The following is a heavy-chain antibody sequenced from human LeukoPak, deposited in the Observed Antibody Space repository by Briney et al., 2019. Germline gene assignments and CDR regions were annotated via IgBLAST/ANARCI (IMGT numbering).Heavy chain of an antibody. D-gene: IGHD3-10*01. CDR2: INYSGNT. CDR1: GGSISSYY. J-gene: IGHJ4*02. Sequence: PSETLSLTCTVSGGSISSYYWSWIRQPPGKGLEWIGYINYSGNTNYNPSLKSRVTISVDTSKSQFSLKLNSVTAADTAVYYCARGGNGSGLYYFDYWGQGTLVTVSS. V-gene: IGHV4-59*01. CDR3: ARGGNGSGLYYFDY.